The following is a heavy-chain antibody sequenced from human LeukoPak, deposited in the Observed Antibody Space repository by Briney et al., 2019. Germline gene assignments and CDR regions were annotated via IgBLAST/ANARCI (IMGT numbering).Heavy chain of an antibody. Sequence: GGSLRLSCAASGFTVSSNYMCWVRQAPEKGLEWISIIYSGGITYYADSAKGRFTISRDFSKNTLNLLMNNLRVEDTAVYYCAKDLVPGSWGQGTLVTVSS. J-gene: IGHJ1*01. CDR1: GFTVSSNY. CDR2: IYSGGIT. D-gene: IGHD2-2*01. CDR3: AKDLVPGS. V-gene: IGHV3-53*01.